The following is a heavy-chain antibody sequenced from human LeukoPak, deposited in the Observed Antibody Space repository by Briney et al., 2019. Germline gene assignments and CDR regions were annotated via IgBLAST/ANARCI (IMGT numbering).Heavy chain of an antibody. V-gene: IGHV1-69*06. J-gene: IGHJ6*03. Sequence: SVKVSCKASGGTFSSYAISWVRQAPGQGLEWMGRIIPIFGTANYAQKFQGRVTITADKSTSTAYMGLSSLRSEDTAVYYCASHYCSSTSCHYARYYYYMDVWGKGTTVTVSS. D-gene: IGHD2-2*01. CDR3: ASHYCSSTSCHYARYYYYMDV. CDR2: IIPIFGTA. CDR1: GGTFSSYA.